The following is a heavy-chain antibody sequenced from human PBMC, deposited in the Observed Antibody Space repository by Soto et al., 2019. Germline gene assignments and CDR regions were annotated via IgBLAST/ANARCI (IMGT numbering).Heavy chain of an antibody. CDR2: IYWDGDK. Sequence: QITLKESGPPLVKPTQTLTLTCTFSGFSLSSNGVGVGWIRQPPGKALEWLALIYWDGDKRYSPSLKSRLTLNTDSSKNQVVLTMTNMDPVETPTYYSAPRQDATYVFDYWGQGTLVTVAS. CDR3: APRQDATYVFDY. J-gene: IGHJ4*02. D-gene: IGHD2-15*01. CDR1: GFSLSSNGVG. V-gene: IGHV2-5*02.